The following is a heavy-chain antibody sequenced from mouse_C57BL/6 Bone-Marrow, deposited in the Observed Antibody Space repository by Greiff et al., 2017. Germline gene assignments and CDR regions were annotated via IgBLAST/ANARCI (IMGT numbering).Heavy chain of an antibody. CDR1: GYTFTDYN. CDR2: INPNNGGT. Sequence: VQLQQSGPELVKPGASVKIPCKASGYTFTDYNMDWVKQSHGKSLEWIGDINPNNGGTNYNQKFKGKATLTVDKSSSTAYMELRSLTSEDTAVYYCARRPYYYAMDYWGQGTSVTVSS. J-gene: IGHJ4*01. CDR3: ARRPYYYAMDY. V-gene: IGHV1-18*01.